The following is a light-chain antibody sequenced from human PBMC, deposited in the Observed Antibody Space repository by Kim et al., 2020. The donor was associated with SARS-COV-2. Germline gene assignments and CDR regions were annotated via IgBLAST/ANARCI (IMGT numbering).Light chain of an antibody. CDR1: QSISRTY. J-gene: IGKJ1*01. Sequence: SPGHTATLSCSASQSISRTYLAWYQQKLGQAPRLRSYGASTRATGIPDRFSGSGSGADFILTISRLEPEDFAVYYCHQYGSSPWTFGQGTKVDIK. CDR2: GAS. CDR3: HQYGSSPWT. V-gene: IGKV3-20*01.